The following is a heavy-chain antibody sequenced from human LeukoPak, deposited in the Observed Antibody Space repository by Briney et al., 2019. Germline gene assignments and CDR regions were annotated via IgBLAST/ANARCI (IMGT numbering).Heavy chain of an antibody. Sequence: GGSLRLSCAASGFTFSSYAMSWVRQAPGKGLEWVAAISGSGGSTYYADSAKGRFTISRDNSKNTLYLQMNSLRAEDTALYYCAKTAAGTHSWFDHWGQGTLVTVSS. D-gene: IGHD6-13*01. CDR2: ISGSGGST. V-gene: IGHV3-23*01. CDR3: AKTAAGTHSWFDH. J-gene: IGHJ5*02. CDR1: GFTFSSYA.